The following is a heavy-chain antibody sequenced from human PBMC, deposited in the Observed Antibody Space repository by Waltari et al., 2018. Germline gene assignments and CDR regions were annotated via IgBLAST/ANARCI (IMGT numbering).Heavy chain of an antibody. V-gene: IGHV4-38-2*02. J-gene: IGHJ4*02. CDR3: AREGGVGGSNYGGIDY. CDR1: GYSISSGYY. D-gene: IGHD1-26*01. CDR2: IYHSGST. Sequence: QVQLQESGPGLVKPSETLSLTCTVSGYSISSGYYWGWIRQPPGKGLEWIGSIYHSGSTYYNPSLKSRVTISVDTSKNQFSRKLSSVTAADTAVYYCAREGGVGGSNYGGIDYWGQGTLVTVSS.